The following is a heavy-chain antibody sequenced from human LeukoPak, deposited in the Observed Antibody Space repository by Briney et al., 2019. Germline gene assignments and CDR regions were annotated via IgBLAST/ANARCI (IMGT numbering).Heavy chain of an antibody. CDR2: IKQDGSEK. CDR3: SRDRHCIGSTCYGL. CDR1: GFTFSSYW. D-gene: IGHD2-2*01. Sequence: GGSLRLSCAASGFTFSSYWMSWVRQAPGKGLEWVANIKQDGSEKYYVDSVKGRFTISRDNAKNSLYLQMNSLRAEDTAVYYCSRDRHCIGSTCYGLWGQGTRVTVSS. V-gene: IGHV3-7*01. J-gene: IGHJ4*02.